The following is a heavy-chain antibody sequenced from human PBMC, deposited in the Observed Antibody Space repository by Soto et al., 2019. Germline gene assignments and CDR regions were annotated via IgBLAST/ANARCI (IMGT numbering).Heavy chain of an antibody. V-gene: IGHV1-18*01. D-gene: IGHD3-22*01. CDR1: GYTFTSYG. CDR3: ARDPPPDTYYYDSSGYSSGAFDI. Sequence: ASVKVSCKASGYTFTSYGISWVRQAPGQGLERMRWISAYNGNTNYAQKLQGRVTMTTDTSTSTAYMELRSLRSDDTAVYYCARDPPPDTYYYDSSGYSSGAFDIWGQGTMVTVS. CDR2: ISAYNGNT. J-gene: IGHJ3*02.